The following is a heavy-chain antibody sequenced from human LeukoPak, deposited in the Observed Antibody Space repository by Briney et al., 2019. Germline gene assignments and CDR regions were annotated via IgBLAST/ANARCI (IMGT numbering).Heavy chain of an antibody. CDR1: GYSFTSYW. J-gene: IGHJ6*02. V-gene: IGHV5-51*01. D-gene: IGHD4-17*01. Sequence: PGGSLRLSCKGSGYSFTSYWIGWVRQMPGKGLEWMGIIYPGDSDTRYSPSFQGQVTISADKSISTAYLQWSSLKASDTAMYYCARQGTDDYGDYLYYYYYGMDVWGQGTTVTVSS. CDR2: IYPGDSDT. CDR3: ARQGTDDYGDYLYYYYYGMDV.